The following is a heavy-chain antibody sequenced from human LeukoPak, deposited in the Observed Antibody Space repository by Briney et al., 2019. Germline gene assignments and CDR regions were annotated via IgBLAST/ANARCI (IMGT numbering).Heavy chain of an antibody. CDR2: IYYSGST. V-gene: IGHV4-59*01. D-gene: IGHD3-16*02. J-gene: IGHJ4*02. CDR1: GGSICSYY. CDR3: ARDSSTDYVWGSYRPGYFDY. Sequence: SETLSLTCTVSGGSICSYYWSWIRQPPGKGLEWIGYIYYSGSTNYNPSLKSRVTISVDTSKNQFSLKPSSVTAADTAVYYCARDSSTDYVWGSYRPGYFDYWGQGTLVTVSS.